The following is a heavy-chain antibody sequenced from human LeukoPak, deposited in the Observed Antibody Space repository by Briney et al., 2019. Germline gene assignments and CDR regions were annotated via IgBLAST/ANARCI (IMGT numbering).Heavy chain of an antibody. J-gene: IGHJ4*02. V-gene: IGHV3-48*02. CDR1: GFTFGYYS. CDR2: ISSRSSTI. Sequence: GGSLGLSCAASGFTFGYYSMYWVCQAPGRGLEWVSYISSRSSTIYYADSVKGRFTISRDNAKNSLYLQMISLRDEDTAVYYCARGEEYWGQGTLVTVSS. CDR3: ARGEEY.